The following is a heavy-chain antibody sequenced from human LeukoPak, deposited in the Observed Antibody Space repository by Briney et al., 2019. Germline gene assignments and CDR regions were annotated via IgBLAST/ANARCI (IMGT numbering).Heavy chain of an antibody. CDR1: GYSFTSYW. J-gene: IGHJ3*02. CDR3: ARTSPAAEGAFDI. V-gene: IGHV5-51*01. Sequence: GESLKISCKGSGYSFTSYWIGWVRQRPGKGLEWMGIIYPGDSDTRYSPSFQGQVTISADKSISTAYLQWSSLKASDTAMYYCARTSPAAEGAFDIWGQGTMVTVSS. CDR2: IYPGDSDT. D-gene: IGHD2-2*01.